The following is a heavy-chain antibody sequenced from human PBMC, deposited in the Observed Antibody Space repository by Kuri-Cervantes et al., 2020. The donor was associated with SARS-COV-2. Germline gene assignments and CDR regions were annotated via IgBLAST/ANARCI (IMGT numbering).Heavy chain of an antibody. V-gene: IGHV1-24*01. Sequence: ASVKVSCKVSGYTLTELSMHWVRQAPGKGLEWMGGFDPEDGETIYAQKFQGRVTMTEDTSTDTAYMELSRLRYDDTAVYYCVRFRYYDSSRHASDIWGQGTMVTVSS. CDR2: FDPEDGET. J-gene: IGHJ3*02. CDR1: GYTLTELS. D-gene: IGHD3-22*01. CDR3: VRFRYYDSSRHASDI.